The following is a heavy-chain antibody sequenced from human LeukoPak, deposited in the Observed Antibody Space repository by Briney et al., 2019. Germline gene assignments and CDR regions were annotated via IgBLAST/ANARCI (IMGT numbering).Heavy chain of an antibody. J-gene: IGHJ4*02. CDR1: GYTFTGYY. Sequence: ASVKVSCKASGYTFTGYYVHWARQAPGQGLEWMGWVNPNSGGTNSAQKFQGRVTMTRDTSISTAYMELSSLRSDDTAVYYCARGYYSDSSGYYPIWGQGTLVTVSS. V-gene: IGHV1-2*02. D-gene: IGHD3-22*01. CDR2: VNPNSGGT. CDR3: ARGYYSDSSGYYPI.